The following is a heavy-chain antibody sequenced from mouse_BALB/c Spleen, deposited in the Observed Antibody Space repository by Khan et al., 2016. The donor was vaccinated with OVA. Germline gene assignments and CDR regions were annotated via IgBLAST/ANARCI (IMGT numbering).Heavy chain of an antibody. J-gene: IGHJ2*01. V-gene: IGHV1-20*01. CDR3: ARVYRSDFDY. CDR2: INPHIGET. CDR1: GYSFTGYF. D-gene: IGHD1-1*01. Sequence: VQLQQPGPELVKPGASVKISCKASGYSFTGYFMNWVMQSHGKSLEWIGRINPHIGETLYNPKFKGKATLTVDESSSTAYMELRSLTSEVSAVYYCARVYRSDFDYWGQGTTRTVSS.